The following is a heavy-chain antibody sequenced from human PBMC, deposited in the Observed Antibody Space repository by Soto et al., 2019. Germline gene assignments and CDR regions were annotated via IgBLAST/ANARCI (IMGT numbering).Heavy chain of an antibody. D-gene: IGHD3-3*01. V-gene: IGHV3-30*18. CDR2: ISYDGSNK. J-gene: IGHJ4*02. CDR1: GFTFGSYG. Sequence: PGGSLRLSCAASGFTFGSYGMHWVRQAPGKGLEWVAVISYDGSNKYYADSVKGRFTISRDNSKNTLYLQMNSLRAEDTAVYYCAKAYDFWSGFNTHPYYFDFWGQGTRVTVSS. CDR3: AKAYDFWSGFNTHPYYFDF.